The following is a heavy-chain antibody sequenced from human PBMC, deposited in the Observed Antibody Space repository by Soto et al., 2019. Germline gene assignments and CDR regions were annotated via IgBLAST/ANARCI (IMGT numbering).Heavy chain of an antibody. V-gene: IGHV3-30*18. CDR1: GFTFSSYG. Sequence: QVQLVESGGGVVQPGRSLRLSCAASGFTFSSYGMHWVRQAPGKGLEWVALISYDGSNKYYADSVKGRFTISRDNSKNTLYLQMNSLRTEDTAVYYCAKDYGWHFDYWGQGTLVTVSS. CDR2: ISYDGSNK. CDR3: AKDYGWHFDY. D-gene: IGHD6-19*01. J-gene: IGHJ4*02.